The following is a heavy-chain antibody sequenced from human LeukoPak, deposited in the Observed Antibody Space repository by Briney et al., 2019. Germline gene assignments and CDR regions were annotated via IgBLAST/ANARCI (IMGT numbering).Heavy chain of an antibody. D-gene: IGHD3-22*01. V-gene: IGHV3-23*01. J-gene: IGHJ1*01. Sequence: GGSLRLSCAASGFTFSSYGMSWVRQAPGKGLEWVSDISGSGGSTYYADSVKGRFTISRDNSKNTLYLQMNSLRAEDTAVYFCVRNRYGYGSGGYFPEHFHHWGQGTLVNVAS. CDR3: VRNRYGYGSGGYFPEHFHH. CDR1: GFTFSSYG. CDR2: ISGSGGST.